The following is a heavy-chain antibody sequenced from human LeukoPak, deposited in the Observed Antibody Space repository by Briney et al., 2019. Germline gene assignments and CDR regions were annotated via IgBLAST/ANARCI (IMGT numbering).Heavy chain of an antibody. D-gene: IGHD3-22*01. V-gene: IGHV4-61*05. CDR2: IYYSGST. J-gene: IGHJ5*02. Sequence: SETLSLTCTVSGGSISSSSYYWSWIRQPPGKGLEWIGYIYYSGSTNYNPSLKSRVTISVDTSKNQFSLKLSSVTAADTAVYYCASTKTYSDSSEAWGQGTLVTVSS. CDR3: ASTKTYSDSSEA. CDR1: GGSISSSSYY.